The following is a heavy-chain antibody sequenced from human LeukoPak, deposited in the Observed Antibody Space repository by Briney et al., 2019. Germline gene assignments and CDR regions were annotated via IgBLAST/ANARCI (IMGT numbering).Heavy chain of an antibody. CDR3: AREGDYDSSGYPPDY. CDR1: GYTFTGYY. D-gene: IGHD3-22*01. CDR2: INPNSGGT. V-gene: IGHV1-2*02. Sequence: EASVKVSCKASGYTFTGYYMHWVRQAPGQGLEWMGWINPNSGGTNYAQKFQGRVTMTRDTSISTAYMELSRLRSDDTAVYYCAREGDYDSSGYPPDYWGQGTLVTVSS. J-gene: IGHJ4*02.